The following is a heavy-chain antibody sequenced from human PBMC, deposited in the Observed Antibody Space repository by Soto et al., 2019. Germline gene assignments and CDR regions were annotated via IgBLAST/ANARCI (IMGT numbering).Heavy chain of an antibody. Sequence: QVQLVQSGSEVKKSGASVKVSCKASGYTFTSHDINWVRQATGQGLEWMGWMNPNSGNTGYAQKFKGRVTMTRNTSISTAYMELSSLRSEDTAVYYCSIRDYGVYARFDYWGPGTLVTVSS. J-gene: IGHJ4*02. CDR1: GYTFTSHD. CDR3: SIRDYGVYARFDY. V-gene: IGHV1-8*01. CDR2: MNPNSGNT. D-gene: IGHD4-17*01.